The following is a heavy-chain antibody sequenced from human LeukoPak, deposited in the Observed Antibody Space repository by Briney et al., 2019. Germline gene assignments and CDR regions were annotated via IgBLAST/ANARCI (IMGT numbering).Heavy chain of an antibody. CDR1: GGTFSSYA. CDR3: ARDRRRNYYDSSGLFDY. CDR2: IIPIFGTA. J-gene: IGHJ4*02. Sequence: SVKVSCKASGGTFSSYAISWVRQAPGQGLEWMGGIIPIFGTANYAQKFQGRVTITADESTSTAYMELSSLRSEDTAVYYCARDRRRNYYDSSGLFDYWGQGTLVTVSS. V-gene: IGHV1-69*13. D-gene: IGHD3-22*01.